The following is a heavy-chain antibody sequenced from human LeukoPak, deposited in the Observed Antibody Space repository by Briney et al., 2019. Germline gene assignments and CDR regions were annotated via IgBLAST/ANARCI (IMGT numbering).Heavy chain of an antibody. V-gene: IGHV1-8*01. CDR3: ARPPSSGGYFYYYGMDV. J-gene: IGHJ6*02. CDR1: GYTFTTYD. D-gene: IGHD6-25*01. Sequence: ASVKVSCKASGYTFTTYDINWVRQATGQGLEWMGWMNPNSGNTGYAQDFQGRVTMTRNTSISTAYMELSSLRSEDTAVYYCARPPSSGGYFYYYGMDVWGRGTTVTVSS. CDR2: MNPNSGNT.